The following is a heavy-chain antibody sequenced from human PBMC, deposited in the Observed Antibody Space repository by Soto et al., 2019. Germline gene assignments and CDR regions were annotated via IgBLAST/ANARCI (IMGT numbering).Heavy chain of an antibody. V-gene: IGHV1-24*01. Sequence: ASVKVSCKVSGYTLTELSMHWVRQAPGKGLEWMGGFDPEDGETIYAQKFQGWVTMTRDTSISTAYMELSRLRSDDTAVYYCARVAGIRNYYDSSGYSLDAFDIWGQGTMVTVSS. CDR1: GYTLTELS. D-gene: IGHD3-22*01. CDR2: FDPEDGET. J-gene: IGHJ3*02. CDR3: ARVAGIRNYYDSSGYSLDAFDI.